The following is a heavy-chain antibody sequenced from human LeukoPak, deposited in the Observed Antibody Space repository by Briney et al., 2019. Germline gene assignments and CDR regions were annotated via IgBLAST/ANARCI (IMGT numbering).Heavy chain of an antibody. CDR2: IWYDGSNK. CDR3: ARVLVDSWYSNYYYYGMDV. J-gene: IGHJ6*02. D-gene: IGHD6-13*01. Sequence: PGGSLRFSCAASGFTFSSYGMHWVRQAPGKGLEWVAVIWYDGSNKYYADSVKGRFTISRDNSKNTLYLQMNSLRAEDTAVYYCARVLVDSWYSNYYYYGMDVWGQGTTVTVSS. V-gene: IGHV3-33*01. CDR1: GFTFSSYG.